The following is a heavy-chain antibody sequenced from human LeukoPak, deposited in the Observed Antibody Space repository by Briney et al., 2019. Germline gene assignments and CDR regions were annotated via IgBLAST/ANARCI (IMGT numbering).Heavy chain of an antibody. CDR2: IYQSGSS. V-gene: IGHV4-38-2*02. J-gene: IGHJ4*02. D-gene: IGHD3-3*02. Sequence: SETLSLTCTVSGYSISSGYYWGWIRQPPGKGLEWIGSIYQSGSSYYNPSLKSRVTISLDTSKNQFSLKLSSVTAADTAVYYCARQRADRIFGVVMGFGLDYWGRGTLVTVSS. CDR1: GYSISSGYY. CDR3: ARQRADRIFGVVMGFGLDY.